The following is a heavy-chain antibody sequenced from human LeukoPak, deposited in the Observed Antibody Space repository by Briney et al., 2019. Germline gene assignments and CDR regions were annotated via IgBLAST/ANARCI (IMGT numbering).Heavy chain of an antibody. CDR1: GFTFSNYA. J-gene: IGHJ3*02. CDR3: ARGLGNALLWFGEPTDAFDI. V-gene: IGHV3-30*09. D-gene: IGHD3-10*01. CDR2: ISSDGSNR. Sequence: GRSLRLSCAASGFTFSNYAMHWVRQAPGKGLEWVAVISSDGSNRYYGDSVKGRFAISRDNSKNTLYLQMYSLRAEDTALYRCARGLGNALLWFGEPTDAFDIWGQGTMVTVSS.